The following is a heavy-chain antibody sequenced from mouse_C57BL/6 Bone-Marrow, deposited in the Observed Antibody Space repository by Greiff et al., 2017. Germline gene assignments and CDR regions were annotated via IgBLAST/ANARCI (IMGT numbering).Heavy chain of an antibody. CDR3: ARDYYGSSHEGY. J-gene: IGHJ2*01. Sequence: DVMLVESGGGLVKPGGSLKLSCAASGFTFSDYGMHWVRQAPEKGLEWVAYISSGSSTIYYADTVKGRFTISRDNAKNTLFLQMTSLRSEDTAMYYCARDYYGSSHEGYWGQGTTLTVSS. D-gene: IGHD1-1*01. CDR2: ISSGSSTI. V-gene: IGHV5-17*01. CDR1: GFTFSDYG.